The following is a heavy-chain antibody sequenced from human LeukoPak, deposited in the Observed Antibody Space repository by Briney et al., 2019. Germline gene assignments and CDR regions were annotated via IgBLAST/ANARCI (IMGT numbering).Heavy chain of an antibody. D-gene: IGHD2-2*02. J-gene: IGHJ4*02. V-gene: IGHV3-33*06. Sequence: GRSLRLSCAASGFTFSSYGMHWVRQAPGKGLEWVAVIWYDGSNKYYADSVKGRFTISRDNSKNTLYLQMNSLRAEDTAVYYCAKEGKYCSSTSCYIDYWGQGTLVTVSS. CDR3: AKEGKYCSSTSCYIDY. CDR1: GFTFSSYG. CDR2: IWYDGSNK.